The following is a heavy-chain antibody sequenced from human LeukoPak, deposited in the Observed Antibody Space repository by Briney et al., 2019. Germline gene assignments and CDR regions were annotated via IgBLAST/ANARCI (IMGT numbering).Heavy chain of an antibody. V-gene: IGHV1-18*01. D-gene: IGHD3-16*02. Sequence: ASVKVSCKASGYTFTSYGISWVRQAPGQGLEWMGWISAYNGNTNYAQKLQGRVTMTTDTSTSTAYMELRSLRSEDTAVYYCARGMITFGGVIDHAFDYWGQGTLVTVSS. CDR1: GYTFTSYG. J-gene: IGHJ4*02. CDR2: ISAYNGNT. CDR3: ARGMITFGGVIDHAFDY.